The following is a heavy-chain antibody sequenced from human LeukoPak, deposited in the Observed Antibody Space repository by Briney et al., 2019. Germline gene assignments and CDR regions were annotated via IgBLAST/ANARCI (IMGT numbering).Heavy chain of an antibody. CDR1: GDSIFVDSITRNNW. CDR2: ISPDGDT. D-gene: IGHD3-10*01. Sequence: SGTLSLTCAVSGDSIFVDSITRNNWLNWVRQAPGKGLEWIGEISPDGDTNYNPSFMGRVSISLDKSARQVSLRLTSVTAADTAIYYCARDASAPRIYFGLDVWGQGTSVTVSS. V-gene: IGHV4-4*02. CDR3: ARDASAPRIYFGLDV. J-gene: IGHJ6*02.